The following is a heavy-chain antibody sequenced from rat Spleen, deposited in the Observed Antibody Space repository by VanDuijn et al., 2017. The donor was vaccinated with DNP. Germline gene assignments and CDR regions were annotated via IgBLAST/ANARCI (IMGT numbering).Heavy chain of an antibody. CDR1: GFTFSNYG. J-gene: IGHJ2*01. Sequence: EVQLVESGGDLVQSGRSLKVSCAASGFTFSNYGMAWVRQTPEKGLEWVATIGSTGTNSYYRNSVEGRFSISRDNAKNTLYLQMDSLRSEDTATYYCTTDIDYFHYWGQGVMVTVSS. CDR3: TTDIDYFHY. V-gene: IGHV5S23*01. CDR2: IGSTGTNS.